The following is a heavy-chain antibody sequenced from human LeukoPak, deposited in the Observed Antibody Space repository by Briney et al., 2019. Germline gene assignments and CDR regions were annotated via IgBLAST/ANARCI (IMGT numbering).Heavy chain of an antibody. Sequence: GGSLRLSCAASGFTFSSSWMTWVRQAPGKWLEWVANIKEDGSQQYYVDSVKGRFTISRDNAKHSLYLQMNSLRAEDTAVYYCVRDRGWYAFDIWGQGTMATVSS. D-gene: IGHD2-15*01. CDR3: VRDRGWYAFDI. CDR2: IKEDGSQQ. CDR1: GFTFSSSW. V-gene: IGHV3-7*01. J-gene: IGHJ3*02.